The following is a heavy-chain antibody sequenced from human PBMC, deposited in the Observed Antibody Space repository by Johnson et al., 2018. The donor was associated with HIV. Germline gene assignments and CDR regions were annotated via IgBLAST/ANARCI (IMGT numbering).Heavy chain of an antibody. D-gene: IGHD3-3*01. CDR1: GFTFSSYA. Sequence: QEQLVESGGGVVQPGRSLRLSCAASGFTFSSYAMHWVRQAPGKGLEWVAVMSYDGSSKYYADSVKGRFTISRDNSGNTLYLQMNSLRAEDTAVYYCARDQAIFGVVLASDAFDIWGQGTMVTVSS. CDR3: ARDQAIFGVVLASDAFDI. CDR2: MSYDGSSK. J-gene: IGHJ3*02. V-gene: IGHV3-30*04.